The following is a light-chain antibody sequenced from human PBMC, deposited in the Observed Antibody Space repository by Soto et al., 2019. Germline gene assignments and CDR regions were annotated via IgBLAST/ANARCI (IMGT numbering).Light chain of an antibody. CDR2: GAS. V-gene: IGKV1-12*01. CDR3: QQTNTFLPLT. Sequence: DIQMTQSPSSVSASVGDRVTITCRASQGISNWLAWYQQQPGKAPKLLIYGASSLQSGVPSRFSGGGSCTHFTLIISSLQPEDFATYYCQQTNTFLPLTFGGGTKVEI. J-gene: IGKJ4*01. CDR1: QGISNW.